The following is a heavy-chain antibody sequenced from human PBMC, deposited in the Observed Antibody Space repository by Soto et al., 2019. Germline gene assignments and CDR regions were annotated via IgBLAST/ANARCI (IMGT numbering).Heavy chain of an antibody. CDR3: ARDKPRGYCSSTSCTRDAFDI. J-gene: IGHJ3*02. CDR1: GYTFTSYG. Sequence: QVPLVQSGAEVKKPGASVKVSCKASGYTFTSYGISWVRQAPGQGLEWMGWISAYNGNTNYAQKLQGRVTMTTDTSTSTAYMELRSLRSDDTAVYYCARDKPRGYCSSTSCTRDAFDIWGQGTMVTVSS. V-gene: IGHV1-18*01. D-gene: IGHD2-2*01. CDR2: ISAYNGNT.